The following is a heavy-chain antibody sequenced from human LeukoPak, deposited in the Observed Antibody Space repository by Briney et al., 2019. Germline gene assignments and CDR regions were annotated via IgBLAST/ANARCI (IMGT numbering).Heavy chain of an antibody. CDR3: AAAVVVVVADAFDI. D-gene: IGHD2-15*01. Sequence: GTSVKVSCKASGFTFTSPAMQWVRQARGQRLEWIGWIVVGSGNTNYAQKFQERVTITRDMSTSTAYMELSSLRSEDTAVYYCAAAVVVVVADAFDIWGQGTMVTVSS. CDR2: IVVGSGNT. CDR1: GFTFTSPA. V-gene: IGHV1-58*02. J-gene: IGHJ3*02.